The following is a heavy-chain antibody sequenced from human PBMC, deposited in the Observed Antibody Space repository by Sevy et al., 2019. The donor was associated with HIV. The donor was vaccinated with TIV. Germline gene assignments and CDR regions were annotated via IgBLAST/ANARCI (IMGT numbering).Heavy chain of an antibody. D-gene: IGHD3-3*02. V-gene: IGHV3-53*01. Sequence: GGSLRLSCAASGFTVSSNYMSWVRQAPGKGLEWVSVIYSGGSTYYADSVKGGFTISRDNSKNTLYLQMNSLIAEDTAVYYCARDLASGAAFDIWGQGTMVTVSS. CDR1: GFTVSSNY. J-gene: IGHJ3*02. CDR2: IYSGGST. CDR3: ARDLASGAAFDI.